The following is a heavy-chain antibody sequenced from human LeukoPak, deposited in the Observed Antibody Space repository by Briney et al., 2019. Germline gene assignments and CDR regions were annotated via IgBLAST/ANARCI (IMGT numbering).Heavy chain of an antibody. CDR1: GFTFSTYW. Sequence: GGSLRLSCTVSGFTFSTYWMTWVRQAPGKGLEWVANIKQDGSEKYYVDSVKGRFTITRDNAKNALYLEMNSLRVEDTALYYCARENYYDSSGNDAFDVWGQGTMVTVSS. V-gene: IGHV3-7*04. CDR3: ARENYYDSSGNDAFDV. CDR2: IKQDGSEK. D-gene: IGHD3-22*01. J-gene: IGHJ3*01.